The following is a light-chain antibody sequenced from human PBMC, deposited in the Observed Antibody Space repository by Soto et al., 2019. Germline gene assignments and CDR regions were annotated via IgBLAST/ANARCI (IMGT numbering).Light chain of an antibody. Sequence: DIQMTQSASTLSASVGDRVTITCRASQSIISWLALYQQKSGKAPNLLIYKASSLESGVTSRLSGSGSETRFASTISSLEHDDFRTYYGPQYNSYPYTVGQGPKLEI. V-gene: IGKV1-5*03. CDR3: PQYNSYPYT. J-gene: IGKJ2*01. CDR1: QSIISW. CDR2: KAS.